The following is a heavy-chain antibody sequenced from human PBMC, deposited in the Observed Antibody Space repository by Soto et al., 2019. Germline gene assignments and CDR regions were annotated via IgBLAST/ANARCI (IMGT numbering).Heavy chain of an antibody. J-gene: IGHJ6*02. Sequence: ASVKVSCKASGGTFSSYAISWVRQAPGQGLEWMGGIIPIFGTANYAQRFQGRVTITADESTSTAYMELSSLRSEDTAVYYCARVLRQQLAQPTDYYYGMDVWGQGTTVTVSS. CDR3: ARVLRQQLAQPTDYYYGMDV. CDR1: GGTFSSYA. CDR2: IIPIFGTA. V-gene: IGHV1-69*13. D-gene: IGHD6-13*01.